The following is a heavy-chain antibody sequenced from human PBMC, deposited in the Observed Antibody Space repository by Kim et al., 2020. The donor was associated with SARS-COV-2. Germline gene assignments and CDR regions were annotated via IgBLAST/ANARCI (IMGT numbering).Heavy chain of an antibody. CDR1: GYTLTELS. J-gene: IGHJ3*02. Sequence: ASVKVSCKVSGYTLTELSMHWVRQAPGKGLEWMGGFDPEDGETIYAQKFQGRVTMTEDTSTDTAYMELSSLRSEDTAVYYCATFGAVRDAFDIWGQGTMVTVSS. D-gene: IGHD6-19*01. V-gene: IGHV1-24*01. CDR3: ATFGAVRDAFDI. CDR2: FDPEDGET.